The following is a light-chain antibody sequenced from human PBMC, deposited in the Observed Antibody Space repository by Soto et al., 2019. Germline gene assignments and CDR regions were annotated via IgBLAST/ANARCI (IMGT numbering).Light chain of an antibody. J-gene: IGKJ1*01. CDR1: QSLLHSNGYNF. Sequence: DIVMTQSPLSLPVTPGEPASISCRSNQSLLHSNGYNFLDWYLQKPGQSPQLLIYLGSNRASGVPDRFSGSGSGTDFTLKISRVEAEDVGVYYCMQALQTPPTFGQGTKVEIK. CDR3: MQALQTPPT. V-gene: IGKV2-28*01. CDR2: LGS.